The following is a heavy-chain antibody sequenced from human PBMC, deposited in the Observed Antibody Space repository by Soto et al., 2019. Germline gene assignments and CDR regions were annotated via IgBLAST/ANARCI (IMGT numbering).Heavy chain of an antibody. V-gene: IGHV3-30*03. J-gene: IGHJ4*02. CDR2: ISYDGSNK. CDR3: AIYSSGWYPLDY. CDR1: GFTFSSYG. D-gene: IGHD6-19*01. Sequence: GGSLSLSCAASGFTFSSYGMHWVRQAPGKGLEWVAVISYDGSNKYYADSVKGRFTISRDNSKNTLYLQMNSLRAEDTAVYYCAIYSSGWYPLDYWGQGTLVTVSS.